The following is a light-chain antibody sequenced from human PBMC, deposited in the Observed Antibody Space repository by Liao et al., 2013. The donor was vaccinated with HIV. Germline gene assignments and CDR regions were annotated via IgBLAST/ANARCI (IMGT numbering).Light chain of an antibody. CDR1: YIGNKG. Sequence: SYELTQPPSVSVAPGKTASITCGGNYIGNKGVYWYQQKPGQAPVMVISYDSGRPSGIPERFSGSNSGNTATLTISRVEAGDEADYYCQVWDISSDHLVVFGGGTKLTVL. J-gene: IGLJ2*01. CDR3: QVWDISSDHLVV. V-gene: IGLV3-21*04. CDR2: YDS.